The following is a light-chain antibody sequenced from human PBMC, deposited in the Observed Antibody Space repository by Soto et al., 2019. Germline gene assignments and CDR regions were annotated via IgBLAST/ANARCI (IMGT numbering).Light chain of an antibody. CDR1: SSDVGAYIF. Sequence: QSALTHPASVSGSPGQSMTISCTGTSSDVGAYIFVSWYQQHPGKAPKLMIYDIINRPSGVSNRFSGSKSGNTASLTISGLQAEDEADYYCVSFTTSRSYVFGTGTKLTVL. CDR2: DII. CDR3: VSFTTSRSYV. V-gene: IGLV2-14*03. J-gene: IGLJ1*01.